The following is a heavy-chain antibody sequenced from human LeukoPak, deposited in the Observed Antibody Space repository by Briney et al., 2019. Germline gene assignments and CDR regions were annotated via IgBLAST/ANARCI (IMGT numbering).Heavy chain of an antibody. Sequence: GGSLRLSCAASGFTFSSYAMSWVRQAPGKGLEWVSAISGSGGSTYYADSVKGRFTISRDNSKNTLYLQMNSLRAEDTAVYYCARARLAVAGTWDFDYWGQGTLVTVSS. CDR1: GFTFSSYA. V-gene: IGHV3-23*01. D-gene: IGHD6-19*01. CDR3: ARARLAVAGTWDFDY. J-gene: IGHJ4*02. CDR2: ISGSGGST.